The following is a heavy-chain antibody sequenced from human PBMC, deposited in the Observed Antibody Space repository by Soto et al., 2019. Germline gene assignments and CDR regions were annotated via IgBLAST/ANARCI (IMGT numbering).Heavy chain of an antibody. V-gene: IGHV1-58*01. Sequence: SVKVSCKASGFTFTSSAVQWVRQARGQRLEGIGWIVVGSGNTNYAQKFQERVTITRDMSTSTAYMELSSLRSEDTAVYYCAADERVGAAARRDWGQGTLVTVSS. CDR2: IVVGSGNT. D-gene: IGHD6-13*01. CDR1: GFTFTSSA. CDR3: AADERVGAAARRD. J-gene: IGHJ4*02.